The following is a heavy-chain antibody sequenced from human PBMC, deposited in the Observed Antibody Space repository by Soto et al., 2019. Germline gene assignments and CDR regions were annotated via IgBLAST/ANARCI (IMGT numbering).Heavy chain of an antibody. Sequence: QVQLVQSGAEVKKPGSSVKVSCKASGGTFNSYAFSWVRQAPGQGFEWMGGIIPVFGRSHYAQKFQGRVTITADESATPVFLELSSLRSEDTALYYCARRMGYFDYWGQGTLVTVSP. V-gene: IGHV1-69*01. CDR3: ARRMGYFDY. D-gene: IGHD2-8*01. J-gene: IGHJ4*02. CDR1: GGTFNSYA. CDR2: IIPVFGRS.